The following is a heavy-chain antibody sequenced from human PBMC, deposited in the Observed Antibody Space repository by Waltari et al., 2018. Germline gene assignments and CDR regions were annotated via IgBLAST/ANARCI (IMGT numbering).Heavy chain of an antibody. D-gene: IGHD2-2*01. CDR3: ARLGGDRFGSLRHCGPASCTTWIDP. CDR1: GGSISGFY. CDR2: IFYTGNT. J-gene: IGHJ5*02. Sequence: VLLEESGPGLVKPSETLSLTCTVSGGSISGFYWTWIRQPPGKGLEYIGYIFYTGNTTYTPSLKSRVIISVDTSRNQFSLKMRALTAADTAVYYCARLGGDRFGSLRHCGPASCTTWIDPWGRGTLVTVSS. V-gene: IGHV4-59*01.